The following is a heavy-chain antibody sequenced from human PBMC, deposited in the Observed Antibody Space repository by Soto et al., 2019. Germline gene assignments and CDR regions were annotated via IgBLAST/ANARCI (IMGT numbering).Heavy chain of an antibody. CDR1: GGSFSGYY. V-gene: IGHV4-34*01. J-gene: IGHJ6*02. D-gene: IGHD6-19*01. Sequence: PSETLSLTCAVYGGSFSGYYWSWIRQPPGKGLEWIGEINHSGSTNYNPSLKSRVTISVDTSKNQFSLKLSSVTAADTAVYYCARERVAAVAGTYYYYYYGMDVWGQGTTVTVSS. CDR3: ARERVAAVAGTYYYYYYGMDV. CDR2: INHSGST.